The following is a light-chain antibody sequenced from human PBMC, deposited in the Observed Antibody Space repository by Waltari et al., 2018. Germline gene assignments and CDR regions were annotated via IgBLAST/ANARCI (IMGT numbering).Light chain of an antibody. V-gene: IGKV1-33*01. CDR1: QDISNY. J-gene: IGKJ5*01. Sequence: PSSLSASVGDRVTITCQASQDISNYLNWYQQKPGKAPKLLIYDASNLETGVPSRFSGSGSGTDFTFTISSLQPEDIATYYCQQYDNLPITFGQGTRLEIK. CDR2: DAS. CDR3: QQYDNLPIT.